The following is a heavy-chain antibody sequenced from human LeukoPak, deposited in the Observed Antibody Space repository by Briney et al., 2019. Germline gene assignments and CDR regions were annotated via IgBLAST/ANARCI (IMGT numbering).Heavy chain of an antibody. J-gene: IGHJ4*02. CDR3: ARGISSGWYSDY. CDR2: INHGGST. D-gene: IGHD6-19*01. Sequence: SETLSLTCGVYGASFSGSYWTWVRQPPGKGLEWIGEINHGGSTNYNPSLKRRVTISVDTSNNQFSLKLSSVTAADTAVYYCARGISSGWYSDYWGQGTLVTVSS. CDR1: GASFSGSY. V-gene: IGHV4-34*01.